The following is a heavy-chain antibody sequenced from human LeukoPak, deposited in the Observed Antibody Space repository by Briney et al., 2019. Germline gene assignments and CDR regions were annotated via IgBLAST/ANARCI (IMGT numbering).Heavy chain of an antibody. V-gene: IGHV4-59*01. D-gene: IGHD3-10*01. CDR2: IYYSGST. CDR1: GGSISGYY. CDR3: ARARGFGELLFWFDP. Sequence: SETLSLTCTVSGGSISGYYWSWIRQPPGKGLEWIGYIYYSGSTNYNPSLKSRVTISVDTSKNQFSLKLSSVTAADTAVYYCARARGFGELLFWFDPWGQGTLVTVSS. J-gene: IGHJ5*02.